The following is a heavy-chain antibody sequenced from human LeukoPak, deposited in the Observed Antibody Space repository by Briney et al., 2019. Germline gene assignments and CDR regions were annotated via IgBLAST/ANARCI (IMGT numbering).Heavy chain of an antibody. V-gene: IGHV4-39*01. CDR3: ARQTRDIVVVVATFSWFDP. CDR2: IYYSGST. Sequence: SETLSLTCTVPGGSISSSSYCWGWIRQPPGKGLEWIGSIYYSGSTYYNPSLKSRVTISVDTSKNQFSLKPSSVTAADTAVYYCARQTRDIVVVVATFSWFDPWGQGTLVTVSS. J-gene: IGHJ5*02. D-gene: IGHD2-15*01. CDR1: GGSISSSSYC.